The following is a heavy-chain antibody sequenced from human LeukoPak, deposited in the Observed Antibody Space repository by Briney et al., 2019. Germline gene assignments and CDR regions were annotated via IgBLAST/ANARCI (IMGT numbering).Heavy chain of an antibody. Sequence: GGSLRLSCAASGFTFDDYAMHWVRQAPGKGLEWVSLISWDGGSTYYADSVKGRFIISRDNSKNSLYLQMNSLRAEDTALYYCAKVGSPNGGYQRGDAFDIWGQGTMVTVSS. D-gene: IGHD7-27*01. CDR3: AKVGSPNGGYQRGDAFDI. V-gene: IGHV3-43D*03. CDR2: ISWDGGST. J-gene: IGHJ3*02. CDR1: GFTFDDYA.